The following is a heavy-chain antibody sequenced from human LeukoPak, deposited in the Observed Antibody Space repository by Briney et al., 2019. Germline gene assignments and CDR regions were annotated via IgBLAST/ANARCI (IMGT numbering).Heavy chain of an antibody. V-gene: IGHV3-7*01. CDR3: TRDFQGY. CDR2: IKEDGSHK. J-gene: IGHJ4*02. CDR1: GFTFSSYW. Sequence: GGSLRLSCAASGFTFSSYWMGWVRQAPGKGLEWVANIKEDGSHKNYVDSVQGRFTISRDNAKYSLYLQMNSLRVEDTAVYYCTRDFQGYWGQGTLVTVSS.